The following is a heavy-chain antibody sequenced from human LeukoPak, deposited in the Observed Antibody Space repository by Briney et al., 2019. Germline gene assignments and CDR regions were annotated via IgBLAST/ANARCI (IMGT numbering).Heavy chain of an antibody. CDR1: GGSISSYY. Sequence: PSETLSLTCTVSGGSISSYYWSWIRQPPGKGLEWIGYIYYSGSTNYNPSLKSRVTISVDTSKNQFSLKLSSVTAADTAVYYCARIYYYDSSGPFDFWGQGTQVTVSS. D-gene: IGHD3-22*01. V-gene: IGHV4-59*08. J-gene: IGHJ4*02. CDR2: IYYSGST. CDR3: ARIYYYDSSGPFDF.